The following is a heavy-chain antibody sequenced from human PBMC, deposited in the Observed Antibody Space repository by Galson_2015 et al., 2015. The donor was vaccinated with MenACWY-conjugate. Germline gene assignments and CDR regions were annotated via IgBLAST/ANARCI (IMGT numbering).Heavy chain of an antibody. CDR1: GNTFTVYY. Sequence: SVKVSCKASGNTFTVYYFHWVRQAPGQGLEWMGRINPNSGGGNYAQKFQGRVPMTRDTSVSTTYMELNRLTPDDTAVYYCARGPLRAAGDSFDSWGQGTLVTVS. CDR2: INPNSGGG. V-gene: IGHV1-2*06. D-gene: IGHD6-13*01. J-gene: IGHJ4*02. CDR3: ARGPLRAAGDSFDS.